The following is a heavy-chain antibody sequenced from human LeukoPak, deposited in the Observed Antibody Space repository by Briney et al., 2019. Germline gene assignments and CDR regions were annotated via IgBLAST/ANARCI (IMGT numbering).Heavy chain of an antibody. V-gene: IGHV3-33*01. Sequence: GRSLRLSCAASGCTFSSYGMHWVRQAPGKGLEWVAVIWYDGSNKYYADSVKGRFTISRDNSKNTLYLQMNSLRAEDTAVYYCARDPYSSGVNWFDPWGQGTLVTVSS. CDR1: GCTFSSYG. J-gene: IGHJ5*02. CDR2: IWYDGSNK. CDR3: ARDPYSSGVNWFDP. D-gene: IGHD6-25*01.